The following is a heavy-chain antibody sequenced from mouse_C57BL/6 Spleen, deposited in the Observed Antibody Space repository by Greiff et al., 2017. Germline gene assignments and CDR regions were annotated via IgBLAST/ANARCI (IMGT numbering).Heavy chain of an antibody. V-gene: IGHV5-17*01. D-gene: IGHD1-1*01. J-gene: IGHJ2*01. CDR3: ARPALYYYGSFDY. CDR1: GFTFSDYG. Sequence: EVNVVESGGGLVKPGGSLKLSCAASGFTFSDYGMHWVRQAPEKGLEWVAYISSGSSTIYYADTVKGRFTISRDNAKNTLFLQMTSLRSEDTAMYYCARPALYYYGSFDYWGQGTTLTVSS. CDR2: ISSGSSTI.